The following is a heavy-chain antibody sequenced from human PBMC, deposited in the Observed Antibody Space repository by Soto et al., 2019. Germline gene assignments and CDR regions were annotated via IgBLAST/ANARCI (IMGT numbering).Heavy chain of an antibody. CDR2: IWYDGSNK. D-gene: IGHD2-2*01. CDR3: ARRYCSSTSCYLFDY. Sequence: QVQLVESGGGVVQPGRSLRLSCAASGFTFSSFGMHWVRQAPGKGLEWVAVIWYDGSNKYYADSVKGRFTVSRDNSKNTVYLQMNSLRAEDTAVYYCARRYCSSTSCYLFDYWGQGTLVTVSS. V-gene: IGHV3-33*01. CDR1: GFTFSSFG. J-gene: IGHJ4*02.